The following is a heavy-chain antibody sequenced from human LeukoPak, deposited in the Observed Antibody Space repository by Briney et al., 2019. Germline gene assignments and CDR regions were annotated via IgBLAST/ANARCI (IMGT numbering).Heavy chain of an antibody. D-gene: IGHD3-16*01. CDR3: ARGGSPSDY. Sequence: GGSLRLSSAASGFTFSSYWMHWVRQRPGKGLVWFSRIHLDGRTTNYADSVKGRFTISRDNAKNTLSLEMNSLRPEDTAVYYCARGGSPSDYWGQGTLVSVSS. V-gene: IGHV3-74*01. J-gene: IGHJ4*02. CDR1: GFTFSSYW. CDR2: IHLDGRTT.